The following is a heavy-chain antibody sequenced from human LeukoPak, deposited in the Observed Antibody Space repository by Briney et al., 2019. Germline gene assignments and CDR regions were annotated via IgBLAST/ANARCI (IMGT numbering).Heavy chain of an antibody. CDR1: VFTFSSYA. D-gene: IGHD3-10*01. CDR3: AKLSQCFGPFDY. CDR2: ISGSGGST. J-gene: IGHJ4*02. Sequence: PGESLRLSCAASVFTFSSYAMSWVRQAPGKGLEWVSAISGSGGSTYYADSVKGRFTISRDNSKNTLYLQMNSLRAEETAVYYCAKLSQCFGPFDYWGQGTLVTVSS. V-gene: IGHV3-23*01.